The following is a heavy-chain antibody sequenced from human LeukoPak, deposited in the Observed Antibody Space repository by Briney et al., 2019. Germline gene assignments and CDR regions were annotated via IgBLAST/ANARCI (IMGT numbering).Heavy chain of an antibody. CDR2: INSESTTT. CDR3: ARGRSSDY. CDR1: GFTLSSYW. V-gene: IGHV3-74*01. J-gene: IGHJ4*02. D-gene: IGHD2-2*01. Sequence: PGGSLRLSCAASGFTLSSYWMHWVRQPPGKGLEWVSRINSESTTTNYADSVKGRFTISRDNAKNTLYLQMSSLRAEDTAVYYCARGRSSDYWGQGTLVTVSS.